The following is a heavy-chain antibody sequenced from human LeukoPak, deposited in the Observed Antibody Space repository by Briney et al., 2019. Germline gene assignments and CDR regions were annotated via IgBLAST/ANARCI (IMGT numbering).Heavy chain of an antibody. Sequence: GGSLRLSCAASGFTFSSYGMHWVRQAPGKGLEWVAVISYDGSNKYYADSVKGRFTISRDNSKNTLYLQMNSLRAEDTAVYYCARVIRDGYGDSDAFDIWGQGTMVTVSS. V-gene: IGHV3-30*03. CDR2: ISYDGSNK. D-gene: IGHD4-17*01. J-gene: IGHJ3*02. CDR1: GFTFSSYG. CDR3: ARVIRDGYGDSDAFDI.